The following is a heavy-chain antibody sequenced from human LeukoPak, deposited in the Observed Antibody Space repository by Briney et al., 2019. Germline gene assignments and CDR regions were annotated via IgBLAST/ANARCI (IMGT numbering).Heavy chain of an antibody. Sequence: RPGGSLRLSCAASGFTFRSYPMNWVRQAPGKGLEWVSSISSSSSYIYYADSVKGRFTISRDNAKNSLYLQMNSLRAEDTALYYCARDYDYGDYPGYWGQGTLVTVSS. CDR2: ISSSSSYI. J-gene: IGHJ4*02. CDR1: GFTFRSYP. CDR3: ARDYDYGDYPGY. V-gene: IGHV3-21*04. D-gene: IGHD4-17*01.